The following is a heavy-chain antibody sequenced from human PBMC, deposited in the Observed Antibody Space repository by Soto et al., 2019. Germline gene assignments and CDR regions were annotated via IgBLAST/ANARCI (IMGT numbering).Heavy chain of an antibody. D-gene: IGHD6-19*01. V-gene: IGHV1-18*04. Sequence: GASVKVSCKASGYTFTSYGISWVRQAPGQGLEWMGWISAYNGNTNYAQKLQGRVTMTTDTSTSTAYMELRSLRSDDTAVYYCARLIAVAGTVGWFDPWGQGTLVTVSS. CDR3: ARLIAVAGTVGWFDP. CDR2: ISAYNGNT. CDR1: GYTFTSYG. J-gene: IGHJ5*02.